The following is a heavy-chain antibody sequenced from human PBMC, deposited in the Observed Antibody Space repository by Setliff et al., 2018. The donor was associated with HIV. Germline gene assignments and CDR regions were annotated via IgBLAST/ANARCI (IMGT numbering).Heavy chain of an antibody. CDR2: IIPILGIP. CDR1: GGAFISHT. CDR3: AKEQERGSYLDP. J-gene: IGHJ5*02. D-gene: IGHD2-2*02. V-gene: IGHV1-69*04. Sequence: SVKVSCKASGGAFISHTFTWVRQAPGQGLEWMGRIIPILGIPNYAQNFQGRLTISADKSTRTAYLELSSLRSDDSAVYFCAKEQERGSYLDPWGQGTRVTVSS.